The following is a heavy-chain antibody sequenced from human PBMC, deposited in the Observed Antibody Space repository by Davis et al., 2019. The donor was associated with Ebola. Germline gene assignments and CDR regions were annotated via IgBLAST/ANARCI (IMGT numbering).Heavy chain of an antibody. CDR3: ARALNYYGSGSYSIYFDY. J-gene: IGHJ4*02. Sequence: SVKVSCKASGGTFSSYAISWVRQAPGQGLEWMGGIIPIFGTANYAQKFQGRVTITADESTSTAYMELSSLRSEDTAVYYCARALNYYGSGSYSIYFDYWGQGTLVTVSS. CDR1: GGTFSSYA. V-gene: IGHV1-69*13. CDR2: IIPIFGTA. D-gene: IGHD3-10*01.